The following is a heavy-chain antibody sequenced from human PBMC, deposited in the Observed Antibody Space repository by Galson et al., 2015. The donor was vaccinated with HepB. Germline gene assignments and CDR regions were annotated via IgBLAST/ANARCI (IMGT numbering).Heavy chain of an antibody. D-gene: IGHD3-10*01. CDR3: AKGSDYYGSGTYHNGALYSDH. J-gene: IGHJ4*02. Sequence: SLRLSCAGSGFGFGHYAMSWARQAPGKGLEWLSAISGAGGSTYYANSVRGRFTIARDNSKNTLYLQMNGLRAEDTAVYYCAKGSDYYGSGTYHNGALYSDHWGQGTLVTASS. V-gene: IGHV3-23*01. CDR1: GFGFGHYA. CDR2: ISGAGGST.